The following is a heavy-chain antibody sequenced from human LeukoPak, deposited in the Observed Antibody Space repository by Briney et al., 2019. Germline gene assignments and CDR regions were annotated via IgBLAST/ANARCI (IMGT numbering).Heavy chain of an antibody. CDR1: GFTFSSNA. V-gene: IGHV3-30-3*01. J-gene: IGHJ3*01. CDR2: ISYDRSNK. CDR3: TRGRIGDCSGDSCYRTGDV. Sequence: PGGSLRLSCAASGFTFSSNAMHWVRPAPGKGLEWVAVISYDRSNKYYADSLKGRCTISRDNSKNILYLQVDSLRSEDTAVYYCTRGRIGDCSGDSCYRTGDVWGQGTVVTVSS. D-gene: IGHD2-15*01.